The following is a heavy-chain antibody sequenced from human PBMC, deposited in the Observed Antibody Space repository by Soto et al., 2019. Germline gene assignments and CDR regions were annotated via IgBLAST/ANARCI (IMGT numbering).Heavy chain of an antibody. J-gene: IGHJ3*02. CDR3: ARAYVDTAMVDAFDI. CDR2: IKQDGSEK. CDR1: GFTFSSYW. Sequence: GGSLRLSCAASGFTFSSYWMSWVRQAPGKGLEWAANIKQDGSEKYYVDSVKGRFTISRDNAKNSLYLQMNSLRAEDTAVYYCARAYVDTAMVDAFDIWGQGTMVTVSS. D-gene: IGHD5-18*01. V-gene: IGHV3-7*01.